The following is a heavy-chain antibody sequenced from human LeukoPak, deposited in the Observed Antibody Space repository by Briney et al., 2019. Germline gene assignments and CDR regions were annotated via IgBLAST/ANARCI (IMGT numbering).Heavy chain of an antibody. CDR2: IHRSGST. J-gene: IGHJ4*02. CDR1: GGSISSYY. Sequence: SETLSLTCAVSGGSISSYYWSWIRQPPGKGLEWIGEIHRSGSTNYNPSLKSRVAISVDTSKNQFSLKLSSVTAADTAVYYCAREGSEGWYYWGQGILVTVSS. V-gene: IGHV4-34*01. CDR3: AREGSEGWYY. D-gene: IGHD2-8*01.